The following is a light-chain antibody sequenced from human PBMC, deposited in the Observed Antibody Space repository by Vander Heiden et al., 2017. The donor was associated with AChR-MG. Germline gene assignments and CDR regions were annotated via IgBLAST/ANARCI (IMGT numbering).Light chain of an antibody. V-gene: IGLV3-19*01. CDR1: SLNTYY. Sequence: SSELTQDPAVSVALGQTVRITCQGDSLNTYYASGYQQRPGQAPFLVMYDNNNRPSGIPDRFSGSISGNTASLTITGAQAEDEADFYCNSRDTSGNHLVFGGGTKLTVL. J-gene: IGLJ3*02. CDR3: NSRDTSGNHLV. CDR2: DNN.